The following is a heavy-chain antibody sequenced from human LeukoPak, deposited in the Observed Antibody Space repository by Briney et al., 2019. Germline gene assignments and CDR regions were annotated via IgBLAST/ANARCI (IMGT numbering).Heavy chain of an antibody. V-gene: IGHV4-59*01. CDR2: IYYSGST. J-gene: IGHJ6*02. CDR1: GGPISSYY. D-gene: IGHD2-2*01. Sequence: SETLSLTCTVSGGPISSYYWSWIRQPPGKGLEWIGYIYYSGSTSYDPSLKSRVTISVDTSKNQFSLKLSSVTAADTAVYYCAREKIVVVPGYYYYYGMDVWGQGTTVTVSS. CDR3: AREKIVVVPGYYYYYGMDV.